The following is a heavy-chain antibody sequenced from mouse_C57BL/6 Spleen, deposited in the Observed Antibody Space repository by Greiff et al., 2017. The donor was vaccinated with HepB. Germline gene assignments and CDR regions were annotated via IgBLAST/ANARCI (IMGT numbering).Heavy chain of an antibody. Sequence: EVQLQQSGAELVKPGASVKLSCTASGFNIKDYYMHWVKQRTEQGLEWIGRIDPEDGDTKYAPKFQGKATITADTSSNTAYLQLSSLTSEDTAIYYCAFITTVVASFDYWGQGTTLTVSS. CDR3: AFITTVVASFDY. J-gene: IGHJ2*01. V-gene: IGHV14-2*01. CDR1: GFNIKDYY. D-gene: IGHD1-1*01. CDR2: IDPEDGDT.